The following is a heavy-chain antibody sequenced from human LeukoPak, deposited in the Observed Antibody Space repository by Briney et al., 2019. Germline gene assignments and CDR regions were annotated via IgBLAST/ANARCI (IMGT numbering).Heavy chain of an antibody. J-gene: IGHJ4*02. CDR1: GFTFDDYA. CDR2: ISWNSGSI. V-gene: IGHV3-9*01. Sequence: GRSLRLSCAASGFTFDDYAMHWVRQAPGKGLEWVSGISWNSGSIGYADSVKGRFTISRDNAKNSLYLQMNSLRAEDTAVYYCARAKSYSGYYFDYWGQGTLVTVSS. CDR3: ARAKSYSGYYFDY. D-gene: IGHD6-13*01.